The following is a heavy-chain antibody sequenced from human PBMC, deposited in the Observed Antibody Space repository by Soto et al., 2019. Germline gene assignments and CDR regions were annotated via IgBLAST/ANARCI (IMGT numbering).Heavy chain of an antibody. V-gene: IGHV5-51*03. D-gene: IGHD6-13*01. CDR3: ARHNRYSSTWFEGWFDP. CDR2: IHPGDSDT. CDR1: GYSFTNYW. Sequence: EVQLVQSGAEVKKAGESLKISCQGSGYSFTNYWVGWVRQIPGRGLEWMGIIHPGDSDTRYSPFFQGQVTISADKSISTAYLQWSSLKDSDTAMYYCARHNRYSSTWFEGWFDPWGQGTLVTVSS. J-gene: IGHJ5*02.